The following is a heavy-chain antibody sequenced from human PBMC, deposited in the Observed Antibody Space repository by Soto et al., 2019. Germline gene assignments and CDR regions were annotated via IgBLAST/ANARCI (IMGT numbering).Heavy chain of an antibody. J-gene: IGHJ6*02. V-gene: IGHV4-34*01. CDR1: GGSFSGYY. CDR2: INHSGST. Sequence: PSATLSLTCSVYGGSFSGYYWSWIRQPPGKGLEWIGEINHSGSTNYNQSPKSRVTISVDTSKNQFSLKLSSVTAADTAVYYCARGPKRVRHYYGMDVWGQGTTVTV. CDR3: ARGPKRVRHYYGMDV. D-gene: IGHD3-10*01.